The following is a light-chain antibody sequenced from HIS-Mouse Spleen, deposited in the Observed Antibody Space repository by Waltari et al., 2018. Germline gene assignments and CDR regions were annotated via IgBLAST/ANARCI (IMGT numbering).Light chain of an antibody. CDR2: EVS. CDR1: SSDVGSYNR. J-gene: IGLJ2*01. CDR3: SLYTSSSTYVV. V-gene: IGLV2-18*01. Sequence: QSALTQPPSVSGSPGQSVTISCTGTSSDVGSYNRVPWYQQPPGTAPKLMIYEVSNRPSGVPDRFSGSKSGNTASLTISGLQAEDEADYYCSLYTSSSTYVVFGGGTKLTVL.